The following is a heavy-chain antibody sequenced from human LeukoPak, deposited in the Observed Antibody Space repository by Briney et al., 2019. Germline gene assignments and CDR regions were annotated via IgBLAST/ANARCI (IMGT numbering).Heavy chain of an antibody. D-gene: IGHD2-15*01. CDR1: GFTFSSYS. J-gene: IGHJ4*02. V-gene: IGHV3-21*01. Sequence: TSGGSLRLSCAASGFTFSSYSMNWVRQAPGKGLEWVSSISSSRSYIYYADSVKGRFTISRDNAKNSLYLQMNSLRAEDTAVYYCATVGTSVGYCSGGSCYRFDYWGQGTLVTVSS. CDR2: ISSSRSYI. CDR3: ATVGTSVGYCSGGSCYRFDY.